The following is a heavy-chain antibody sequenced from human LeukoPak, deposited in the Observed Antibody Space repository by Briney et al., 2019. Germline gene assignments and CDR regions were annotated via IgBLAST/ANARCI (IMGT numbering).Heavy chain of an antibody. CDR3: AKEQIAQWLVN. Sequence: GGSLRLSCAASGFTFSSYAMSWVRQTPGKGLEWVSAISGSGGSTYCADSVKGRFTISRDNSKNTLYLQMNSLRAEDTAVYYCAKEQIAQWLVNWGQGTLVTVSS. J-gene: IGHJ4*02. D-gene: IGHD6-19*01. V-gene: IGHV3-23*01. CDR1: GFTFSSYA. CDR2: ISGSGGST.